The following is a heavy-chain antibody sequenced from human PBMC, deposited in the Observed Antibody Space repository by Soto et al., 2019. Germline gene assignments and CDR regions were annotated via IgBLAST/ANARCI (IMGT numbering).Heavy chain of an antibody. D-gene: IGHD3-10*01. CDR3: GKGGFGETIGGPPDY. CDR1: GFTFSSYA. CDR2: ISASGGST. J-gene: IGHJ4*02. V-gene: IGHV3-23*01. Sequence: EVQLLESGGGLVQPGGSLRLSCAASGFTFSSYAINWVRQAPGKGLEWVSSISASGGSTYFADSVKGRFTISRDNSKNTLFLQMNSLRAEDTAVYYCGKGGFGETIGGPPDYWGQGTLVTVSS.